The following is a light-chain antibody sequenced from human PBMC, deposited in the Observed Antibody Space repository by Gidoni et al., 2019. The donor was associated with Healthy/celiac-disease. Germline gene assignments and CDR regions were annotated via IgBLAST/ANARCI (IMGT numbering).Light chain of an antibody. CDR2: GAS. J-gene: IGKJ3*01. CDR1: QSISSSY. CDR3: QQYGTSPLT. Sequence: EIVLTQSPGTLSLSPGERATLSCRASQSISSSYLAWYQQKPGQTPRLLIYGASSRATGIPDRFSGSGSGTDYTLTISRLEPEDFAVYYCQQYGTSPLTFXPXTKVDNK. V-gene: IGKV3-20*01.